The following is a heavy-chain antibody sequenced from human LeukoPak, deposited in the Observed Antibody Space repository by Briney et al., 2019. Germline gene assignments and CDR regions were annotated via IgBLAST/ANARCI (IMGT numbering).Heavy chain of an antibody. CDR2: INPSGGST. V-gene: IGHV1-46*01. CDR1: GYAFTSYY. D-gene: IGHD5-18*01. J-gene: IGHJ5*02. CDR3: ARGGYGKNWFDP. Sequence: ASVKVSCKASGYAFTSYYMHWVRQAPGQGLEWMGIINPSGGSTSYAQKFQGRVTMTRDMSTSTDYMELSSLRSEDTAVYYCARGGYGKNWFDPWGQGTLVTVPS.